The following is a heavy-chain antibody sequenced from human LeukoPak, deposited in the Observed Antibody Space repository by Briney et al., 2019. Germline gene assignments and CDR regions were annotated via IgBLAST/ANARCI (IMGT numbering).Heavy chain of an antibody. V-gene: IGHV4-34*01. Sequence: SETLSLTCAVYGGSFSGYYWSWIRQPPGKGLEWIGEINHSGSTNYNPSLKSRVTISVDTSKNQFSLKLSSVTAADTAVYYCAREAKGPLDYWGQGTLVTVSS. CDR2: INHSGST. CDR3: AREAKGPLDY. J-gene: IGHJ4*02. CDR1: GGSFSGYY.